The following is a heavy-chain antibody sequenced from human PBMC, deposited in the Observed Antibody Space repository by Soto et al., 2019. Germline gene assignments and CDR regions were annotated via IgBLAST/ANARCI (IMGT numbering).Heavy chain of an antibody. D-gene: IGHD3-10*01. J-gene: IGHJ6*03. CDR2: FYNTGST. CDR1: GDSISGYY. CDR3: VRTSFYYYMDV. Sequence: SETLSLTCTVSGDSISGYYWSWIRQPPGKGLEWIGYFYNTGSTNSSPSLKSRVTMSVDTSKNQFSLNLSSVTAADTAVYYCVRTSFYYYMDVWGKGTTVTVSS. V-gene: IGHV4-59*01.